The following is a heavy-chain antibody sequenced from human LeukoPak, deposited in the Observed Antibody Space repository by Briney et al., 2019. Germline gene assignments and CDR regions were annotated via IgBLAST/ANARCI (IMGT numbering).Heavy chain of an antibody. Sequence: GGSLRLSCAASGFTFSSYSMNWVRQAPGKGLEWVSSISTSSSFIYYADSVKGRFTISKDNAKNSLYLQMNSLRAEDTAVYYCARGSRIAAVGEKFDYWGQGTLVIVSS. CDR3: ARGSRIAAVGEKFDY. J-gene: IGHJ4*02. V-gene: IGHV3-21*01. CDR2: ISTSSSFI. CDR1: GFTFSSYS. D-gene: IGHD6-13*01.